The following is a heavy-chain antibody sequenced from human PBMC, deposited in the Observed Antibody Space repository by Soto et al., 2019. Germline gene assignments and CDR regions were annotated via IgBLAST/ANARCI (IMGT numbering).Heavy chain of an antibody. J-gene: IGHJ1*01. V-gene: IGHV3-21*01. D-gene: IGHD3-16*01. CDR3: VRSPKIGVRGAF. CDR1: GFSFSAYN. CDR2: IKVGSSRI. Sequence: NLGGSLRLSCIGSGFSFSAYNMNWVRQAPGKGLEWVSSIKVGSSRIYQPDSMKGRFTISRDDARNSVYLQINSLRAEDTALYFCVRSPKIGVRGAFWGRGTQVTVSS.